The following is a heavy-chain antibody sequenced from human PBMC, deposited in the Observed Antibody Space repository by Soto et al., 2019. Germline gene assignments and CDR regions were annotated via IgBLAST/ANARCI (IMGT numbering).Heavy chain of an antibody. CDR3: ARDGGGYYLDY. J-gene: IGHJ4*02. CDR2: IIPIFGTA. Sequence: SVKVSCKASGCTFSSYSISWVRQAPGQGLEWMGGIIPIFGTANYAQKFQGRVTITADESTSTAYMELSSLRSEDTAVYYCARDGGGYYLDYWGQGTLVTSPQ. CDR1: GCTFSSYS. D-gene: IGHD3-22*01. V-gene: IGHV1-69*13.